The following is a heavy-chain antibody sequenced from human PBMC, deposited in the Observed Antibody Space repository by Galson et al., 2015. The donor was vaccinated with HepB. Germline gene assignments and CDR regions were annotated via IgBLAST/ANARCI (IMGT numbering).Heavy chain of an antibody. CDR1: GFTFSDYY. D-gene: IGHD2-15*01. Sequence: SLRLSCAASGFTFSDYYMSWIRLAPGKGLEWLPCISSSGSSVYYADSVKGRFTISRDNAKHSVSLQMNSLRGDDTAVYYCARTIVVVGAPPSRNLFWFDPWGQGTVVTVSS. V-gene: IGHV3-11*01. CDR2: ISSSGSSV. CDR3: ARTIVVVGAPPSRNLFWFDP. J-gene: IGHJ5*02.